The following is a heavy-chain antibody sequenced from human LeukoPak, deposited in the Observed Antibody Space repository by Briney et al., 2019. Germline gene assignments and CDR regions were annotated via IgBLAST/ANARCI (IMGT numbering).Heavy chain of an antibody. J-gene: IGHJ5*02. D-gene: IGHD3-10*01. CDR1: GYSINNTFY. CDR3: AKEYYGSGIYSNWFDP. CDR2: IYHSGST. V-gene: IGHV4-38-2*02. Sequence: SETLSLTCTVSGYSINNTFYWGWIRQAPGKGLEWIGTIYHSGSTSYNPSLMSRATISVDTSKSQFSLRLTSVTAADTAVYYCAKEYYGSGIYSNWFDPWGQGTLVTVSS.